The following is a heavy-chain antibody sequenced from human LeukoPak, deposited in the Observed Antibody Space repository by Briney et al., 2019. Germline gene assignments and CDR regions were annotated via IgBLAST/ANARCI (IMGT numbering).Heavy chain of an antibody. D-gene: IGHD3-10*01. Sequence: ASVKVSCKVSGYTPTELSMHWVRQAPGKGLEWMGGFDPEDGETIYAQKFQGRVTMTEDTSTDTAYMELSSLRSEDTAVYYCATAELLSFRKGYFDYWGQGTLVTVSS. CDR2: FDPEDGET. V-gene: IGHV1-24*01. CDR1: GYTPTELS. J-gene: IGHJ4*02. CDR3: ATAELLSFRKGYFDY.